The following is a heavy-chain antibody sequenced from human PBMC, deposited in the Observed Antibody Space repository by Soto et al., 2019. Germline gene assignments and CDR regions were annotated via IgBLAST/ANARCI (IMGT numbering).Heavy chain of an antibody. J-gene: IGHJ6*02. CDR3: ARDASGRPYYYYGMDV. D-gene: IGHD3-16*01. CDR2: SIAMFGTA. CDR1: GRPLTISSHG. Sequence: ASVKVSCKASGRPLTISSHGIRWVRQAPGQGLVWMGGSIAMFGTAHYAQKFQGWVTMTRDTSISTAYMELSRLRSDDTAVYYCARDASGRPYYYYGMDVWGQGTTVTVSS. V-gene: IGHV1-2*04.